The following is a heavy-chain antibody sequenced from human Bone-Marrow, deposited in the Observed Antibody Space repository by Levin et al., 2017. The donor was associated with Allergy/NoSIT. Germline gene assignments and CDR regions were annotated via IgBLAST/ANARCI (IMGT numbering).Heavy chain of an antibody. CDR1: GYHFTDYW. Sequence: PGESLISCQGSGYHFTDYWIGWVRQSPGKGLEWMGNIYPGDSETRSSPSFQGQVTISVDKSINTAYLQWDSLRASDTAMYYCARQSDELPPYDGEWVEEHYFDYWGQGTLVTVSS. V-gene: IGHV5-51*01. J-gene: IGHJ4*02. CDR3: ARQSDELPPYDGEWVEEHYFDY. D-gene: IGHD3-10*01. CDR2: IYPGDSET.